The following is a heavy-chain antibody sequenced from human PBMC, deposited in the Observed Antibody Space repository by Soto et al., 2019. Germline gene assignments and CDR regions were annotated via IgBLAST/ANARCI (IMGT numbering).Heavy chain of an antibody. V-gene: IGHV3-53*02. CDR3: ARANLPGIAVAGSSYYFDY. Sequence: EVQLVETGGGLIQPGGSLRLSCAASGFTVSSNYMSWVRQAPGKGLEWVSVIYSGGSTYYADSVKGRFTISRDNSKNTLYLQMNSLRAEDTAVYYCARANLPGIAVAGSSYYFDYWGQGTLVTVSS. J-gene: IGHJ4*02. CDR2: IYSGGST. CDR1: GFTVSSNY. D-gene: IGHD6-19*01.